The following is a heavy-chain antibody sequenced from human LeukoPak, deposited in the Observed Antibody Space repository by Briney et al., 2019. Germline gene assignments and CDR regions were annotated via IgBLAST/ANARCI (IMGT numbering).Heavy chain of an antibody. V-gene: IGHV1-18*01. Sequence: ASVKVSCKASGYTFTDFGISWVRQAPGQGLEWMGWISAYNGNTNYVQKFQGGVTMTTDTSTSTAYMELRSLRSDDTAVYYCQRVTIFGVVIDFDYWGQGTLVAVSS. CDR2: ISAYNGNT. CDR1: GYTFTDFG. CDR3: QRVTIFGVVIDFDY. J-gene: IGHJ4*02. D-gene: IGHD3-3*01.